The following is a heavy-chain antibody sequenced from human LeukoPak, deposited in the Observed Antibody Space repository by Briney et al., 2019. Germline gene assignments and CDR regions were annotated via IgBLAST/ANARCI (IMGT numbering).Heavy chain of an antibody. D-gene: IGHD5-18*01. V-gene: IGHV3-48*03. Sequence: PGGCLRLSCAASGFTFSSFEMVWVRQAPGKGLEWISYLSTSGASTYYADSVKGRFTVSRDNVKNSMSLRMDTLRVEDTAVYYCARERGYNYGYSGYYDHWGQGVLVTVSS. CDR1: GFTFSSFE. J-gene: IGHJ4*02. CDR3: ARERGYNYGYSGYYDH. CDR2: LSTSGAST.